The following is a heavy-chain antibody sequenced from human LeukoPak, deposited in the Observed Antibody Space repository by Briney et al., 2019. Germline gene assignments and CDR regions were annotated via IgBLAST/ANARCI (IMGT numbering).Heavy chain of an antibody. J-gene: IGHJ3*02. V-gene: IGHV3-23*01. Sequence: GGSLRLSCAASGFTFSSYAMSWVRQAPGKGLEWVSAISGSGGSTYYADSVKGRFTISRDNSKNTLYLQMNSLRAEDMALYYCAKDEFVASDFTGALDIWGQGTMVTVSS. CDR3: AKDEFVASDFTGALDI. CDR2: ISGSGGST. D-gene: IGHD2-8*02. CDR1: GFTFSSYA.